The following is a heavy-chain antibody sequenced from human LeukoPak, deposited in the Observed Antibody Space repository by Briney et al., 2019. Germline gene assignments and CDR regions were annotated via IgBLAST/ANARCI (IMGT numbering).Heavy chain of an antibody. CDR1: GFTVSFYG. Sequence: PGRSLRLFCAASGFTVSFYGMHSVRQAPGKWLEWVALIWYDGSNKYYADSVKGRFTISRDNTTHTLYLQMNSLRAEDTAVYYCAKDTPIITTMVDYFDYWGQGTLVTVSS. J-gene: IGHJ4*02. D-gene: IGHD5-18*01. CDR2: IWYDGSNK. V-gene: IGHV3-33*06. CDR3: AKDTPIITTMVDYFDY.